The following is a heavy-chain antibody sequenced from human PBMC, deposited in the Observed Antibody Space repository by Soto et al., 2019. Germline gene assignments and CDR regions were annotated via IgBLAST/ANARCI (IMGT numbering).Heavy chain of an antibody. Sequence: QVQLQESGPGLVKPSETLSLTCTVSGGSISSYYWSWIRQPPGKGLEWIGYIYYSGSTNYNPSLKSRVTISVDTSKNQVSLKLSSVTAADTAVYYCARDHGGSGEGWFDPWGQGTLVTVSS. CDR1: GGSISSYY. V-gene: IGHV4-59*01. CDR3: ARDHGGSGEGWFDP. J-gene: IGHJ5*02. D-gene: IGHD2-21*01. CDR2: IYYSGST.